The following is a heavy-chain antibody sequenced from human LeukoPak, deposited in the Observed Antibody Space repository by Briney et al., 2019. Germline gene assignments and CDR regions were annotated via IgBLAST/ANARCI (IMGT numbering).Heavy chain of an antibody. CDR1: GGSISSGGYY. V-gene: IGHV4-31*03. CDR3: ARDQNYYDSSGYYYWYFDL. CDR2: IYYSGST. J-gene: IGHJ2*01. D-gene: IGHD3-22*01. Sequence: PSETLSLTCTVSGGSISSGGYYWSWIRQHPGKGLEWIGYIYYSGSTYYNPSLKSRVTISVDTSKNQFSLKLSSVTAADTAVYYCARDQNYYDSSGYYYWYFDLWGRGTLVTVSS.